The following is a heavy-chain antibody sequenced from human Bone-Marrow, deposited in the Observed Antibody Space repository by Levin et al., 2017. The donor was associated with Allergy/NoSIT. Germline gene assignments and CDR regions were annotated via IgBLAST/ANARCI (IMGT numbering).Heavy chain of an antibody. J-gene: IGHJ4*02. CDR1: GGSIRSSTYF. Sequence: SETLSLPFPVSGGSIRSSTYFWGWIRQPPVLWLDYIGSISSGGSTYYNPSLDSRVTMSVDTSRSQFSLTLYSVTAADTAVYYCVRHAPATNDWSGQAKPTFDYWGQGSRVTVSS. CDR3: VRHAPATNDWSGQAKPTFDY. V-gene: IGHV4-39*01. D-gene: IGHD3-3*01. CDR2: ISSGGST.